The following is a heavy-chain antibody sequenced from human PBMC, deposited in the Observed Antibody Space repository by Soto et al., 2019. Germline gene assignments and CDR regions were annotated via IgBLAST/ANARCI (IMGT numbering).Heavy chain of an antibody. Sequence: QLQLQESGPGLVKPSDTLSLTCTVSGGSISSSSYYSGWIRQPPGEGPEGIGSIYYSGSTYYNPSLKSRVTIPVAKSKNHFSLALSSVTAAETAVDYCARVVPAAPVVYWGQGTLVTVSS. V-gene: IGHV4-39*01. J-gene: IGHJ4*02. CDR1: GGSISSSSYY. CDR2: IYYSGST. D-gene: IGHD2-2*01. CDR3: ARVVPAAPVVY.